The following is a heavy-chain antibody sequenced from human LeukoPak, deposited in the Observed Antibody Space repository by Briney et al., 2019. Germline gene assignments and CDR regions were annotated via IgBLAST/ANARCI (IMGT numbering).Heavy chain of an antibody. V-gene: IGHV4-34*01. J-gene: IGHJ4*02. Sequence: SETLSLTCAVSGGAFRGYYWSRIRQPPGQGLECIGEINHSGSTNYSSSLKSRVTISVDTSKNHFSLKLSSVTAADTAVYYCAIPGVGARMYYFDHWGQGILVTVSS. D-gene: IGHD2-15*01. CDR3: AIPGVGARMYYFDH. CDR2: INHSGST. CDR1: GGAFRGYY.